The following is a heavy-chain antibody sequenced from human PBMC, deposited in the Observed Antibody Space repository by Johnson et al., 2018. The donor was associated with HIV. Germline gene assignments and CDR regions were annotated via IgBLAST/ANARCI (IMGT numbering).Heavy chain of an antibody. CDR3: AKCIWGSSLIDAFDI. D-gene: IGHD6-13*01. V-gene: IGHV3-30*18. J-gene: IGHJ3*02. CDR1: GFTVSSNY. CDR2: ISYDGSNK. Sequence: QVKLVESGGGLVQPGGSLRLSCAASGFTVSSNYMSWVRQTPGKGMEWVAVISYDGSNKYYADSVKGRFTISRDNSKNTLYLQMNSLRAEDTAVYYCAKCIWGSSLIDAFDIWGQGTMVTVSS.